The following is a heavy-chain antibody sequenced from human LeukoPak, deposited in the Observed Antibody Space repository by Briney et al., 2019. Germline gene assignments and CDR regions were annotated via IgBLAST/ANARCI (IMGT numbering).Heavy chain of an antibody. D-gene: IGHD2-15*01. J-gene: IGHJ4*02. Sequence: GGSLRLSCVASGFTFRSYAMSWVRQAPGKGLECVSTVSSSGSNTYYAESVKGRFIISRDNSKNTLYLQMNSLRAEDTAVYYCARIIVGYWGQGTLVTVSS. CDR1: GFTFRSYA. V-gene: IGHV3-23*01. CDR3: ARIIVGY. CDR2: VSSSGSNT.